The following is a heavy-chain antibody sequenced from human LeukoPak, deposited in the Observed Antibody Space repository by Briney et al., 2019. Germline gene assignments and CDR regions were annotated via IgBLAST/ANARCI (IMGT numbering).Heavy chain of an antibody. V-gene: IGHV3-30*04. Sequence: GRSLRPSCAASGFTFSSYAMHWVRQAPGKGLEWVAVISYDGSNKYYADSVKGRFTISRDNSKNTLYLQMNSLRAEDTAVYYCARAPEDYFDYWGQGTLVTVSS. CDR2: ISYDGSNK. CDR1: GFTFSSYA. D-gene: IGHD1-14*01. J-gene: IGHJ4*02. CDR3: ARAPEDYFDY.